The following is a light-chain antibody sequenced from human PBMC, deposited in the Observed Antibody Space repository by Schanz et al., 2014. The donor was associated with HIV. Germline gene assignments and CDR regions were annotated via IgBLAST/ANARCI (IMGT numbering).Light chain of an antibody. V-gene: IGKV1-5*03. Sequence: DIQMTQSPSTLSASVGDRVSITCRSTHSIDSGLAWYQQKPGKAPNLLIYEASTLETGVPPRFSGSGSGTQFTLTISSLQPDDFATYYCHQYDRSSWTFGLGTKVETK. CDR3: HQYDRSSWT. CDR1: HSIDSG. J-gene: IGKJ1*01. CDR2: EAS.